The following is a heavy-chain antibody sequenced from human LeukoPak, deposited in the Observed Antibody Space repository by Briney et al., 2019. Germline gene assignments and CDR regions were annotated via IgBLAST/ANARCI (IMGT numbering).Heavy chain of an antibody. D-gene: IGHD3-22*01. Sequence: GGSLRLSCAASGFTFSSYWMSWVRQALGKGLEWVANINQDGSEKYYVDSVKGRFTISRDNAKSSLYLQMNSLRADDTAVYYCARDRALYDSRRGYYYTEDDYWGQGTLVTVSS. CDR1: GFTFSSYW. CDR3: ARDRALYDSRRGYYYTEDDY. CDR2: INQDGSEK. V-gene: IGHV3-7*01. J-gene: IGHJ4*02.